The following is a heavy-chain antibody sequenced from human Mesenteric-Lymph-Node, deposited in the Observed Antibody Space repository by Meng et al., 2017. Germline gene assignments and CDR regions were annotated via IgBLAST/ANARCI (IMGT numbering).Heavy chain of an antibody. D-gene: IGHD3-22*01. V-gene: IGHV1-69*05. J-gene: IGHJ4*02. Sequence: SVKVSCKASGGTFSSYAISWVRQAPGQGLAWMGGIIPIFGTANYAQKFQGRVTITTDESTSTAYMELSSLRSEDTAVYYCARALDSDKSGYCRFWGQGTLVTVSS. CDR2: IIPIFGTA. CDR1: GGTFSSYA. CDR3: ARALDSDKSGYCRF.